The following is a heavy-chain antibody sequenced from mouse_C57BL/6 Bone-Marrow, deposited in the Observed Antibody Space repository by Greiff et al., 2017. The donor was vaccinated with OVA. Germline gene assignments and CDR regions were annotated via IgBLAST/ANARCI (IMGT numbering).Heavy chain of an antibody. CDR3: ARSHLYYTNWGFAY. Sequence: QVHVKQSGAELARPGASVKLSCKASGYTFTSYGISWVKQRTGQGLEWIGEIYPRSGNTYYNEKFKGKATLTADKSSSTAYMELRSLTSEDSAVYFCARSHLYYTNWGFAYWGQGTLVTVSA. J-gene: IGHJ3*01. CDR2: IYPRSGNT. CDR1: GYTFTSYG. D-gene: IGHD2-1*01. V-gene: IGHV1-81*01.